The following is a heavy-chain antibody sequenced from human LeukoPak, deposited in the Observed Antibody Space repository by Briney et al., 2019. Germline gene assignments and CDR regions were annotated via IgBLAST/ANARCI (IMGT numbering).Heavy chain of an antibody. J-gene: IGHJ4*02. CDR3: AKEGFDS. Sequence: GGSLRLSCVASGFTFSSYAMSWVRQAPGKGLEWVSAISGSGVTTHYAGSVKGRFSISRDNSKNTLYLQMNSLRAEDTAVYYCAKEGFDSWGQGTLVTVSS. CDR1: GFTFSSYA. V-gene: IGHV3-23*01. CDR2: ISGSGVTT.